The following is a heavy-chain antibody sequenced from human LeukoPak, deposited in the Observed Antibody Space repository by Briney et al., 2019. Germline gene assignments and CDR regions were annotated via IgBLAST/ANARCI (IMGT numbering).Heavy chain of an antibody. CDR2: ISSSSSTI. D-gene: IGHD3-10*01. CDR3: ARALSYYYGSGSYPSGCDY. J-gene: IGHJ4*02. V-gene: IGHV3-48*01. Sequence: RLSCXXSGFTXSSYSMNWVRQAPGKGLEWVSYISSSSSTIYYADSVKGRFTISRDNAKNSLYLQMNSLRAEDTAVYYCARALSYYYGSGSYPSGCDYWGQGTLVTVSS. CDR1: GFTXSSYS.